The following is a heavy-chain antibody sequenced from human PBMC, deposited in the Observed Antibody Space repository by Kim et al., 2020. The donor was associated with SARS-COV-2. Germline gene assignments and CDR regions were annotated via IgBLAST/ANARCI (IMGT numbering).Heavy chain of an antibody. J-gene: IGHJ6*02. D-gene: IGHD1-1*01. CDR3: ARDRGNWNDGFPDYYYGMDV. CDR1: GFTFSSYG. Sequence: GGSLRLSCAASGFTFSSYGMHWVRQAPGKGLEWVAVIWYDGSNKYYADSVKGRFTISRDNSKNTLYLQMNSLRAEDTAVYYCARDRGNWNDGFPDYYYGMDVWGQGTTVTVSS. CDR2: IWYDGSNK. V-gene: IGHV3-33*01.